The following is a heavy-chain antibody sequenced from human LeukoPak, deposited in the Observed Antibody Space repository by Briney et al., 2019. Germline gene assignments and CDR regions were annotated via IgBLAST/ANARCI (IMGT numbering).Heavy chain of an antibody. CDR3: ARDGRRAVAVDAFDI. CDR1: GFTFSSYG. CDR2: ISYDGSNK. Sequence: GGSLRLSCAASGFTFSSYGMHWVRQAPGKGLEWVAVISYDGSNKYYADSVKGRFTISRDNAKNSLYLQMNSLRAEDTAVYYCARDGRRAVAVDAFDIWGQGTMVTVSS. V-gene: IGHV3-30*03. D-gene: IGHD6-19*01. J-gene: IGHJ3*02.